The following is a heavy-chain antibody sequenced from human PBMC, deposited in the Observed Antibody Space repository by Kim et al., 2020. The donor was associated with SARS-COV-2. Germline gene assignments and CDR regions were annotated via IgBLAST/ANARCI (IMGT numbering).Heavy chain of an antibody. CDR3: AKDRRSTYYYGSGSYYIPLYYFDY. J-gene: IGHJ4*02. D-gene: IGHD3-10*01. V-gene: IGHV3-33*06. Sequence: GGSLRLSCAASGFTFSSYGMHWVRQAPGKGLEWVAVIWYDGSNKYYADSVKGRFTISRDNSKNTLYLQMNSLRAEDTAVYYCAKDRRSTYYYGSGSYYIPLYYFDYWGQGTLVTVSS. CDR2: IWYDGSNK. CDR1: GFTFSSYG.